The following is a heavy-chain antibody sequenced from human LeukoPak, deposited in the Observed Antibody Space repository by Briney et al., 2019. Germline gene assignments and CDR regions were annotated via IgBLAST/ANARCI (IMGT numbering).Heavy chain of an antibody. Sequence: GGSLRLSCAASGFTFSSYAMSWVRQASGKGLEWVSAISGSGGSTYYADSVKGRFTISRDNSKNTLYLQMNSLRAEDTAVYYCAKGVPGRDGYNYFDYWGQGTLVTVSS. CDR2: ISGSGGST. CDR1: GFTFSSYA. V-gene: IGHV3-23*01. D-gene: IGHD5-24*01. CDR3: AKGVPGRDGYNYFDY. J-gene: IGHJ4*02.